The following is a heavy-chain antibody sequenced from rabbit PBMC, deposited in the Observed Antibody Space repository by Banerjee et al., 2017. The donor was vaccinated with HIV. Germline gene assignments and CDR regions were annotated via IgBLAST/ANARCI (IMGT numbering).Heavy chain of an antibody. CDR2: IYSTSGTT. CDR3: ASDIYGYGAFNL. Sequence: QEQLEESGGDLVKPEGSLTLTCKASGFSLNNNYVMRWVRQAPGKGLEWIASIYSTSGTTYYATWAKGRFTISKTSSTTVTLQMTSLTAADTATYFCASDIYGYGAFNLWGPGTLAPS. CDR1: GFSLNNNYV. D-gene: IGHD6-1*01. J-gene: IGHJ4*01. V-gene: IGHV1S45*01.